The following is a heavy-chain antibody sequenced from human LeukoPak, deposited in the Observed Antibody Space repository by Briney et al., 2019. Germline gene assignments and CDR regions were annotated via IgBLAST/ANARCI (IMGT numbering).Heavy chain of an antibody. CDR3: ASGGYCSSTSCYDPDAFDI. D-gene: IGHD2-2*01. CDR2: IYYSGST. Sequence: TSETLSLTCTVSGGSISSYYWSWIRQPPGKGLEWIGYIYYSGSTNYNPSLKSRVTISVDTSKNQFSLKLSSVTAADTAVYYCASGGYCSSTSCYDPDAFDIWGQGTMVRLF. CDR1: GGSISSYY. J-gene: IGHJ3*02. V-gene: IGHV4-59*01.